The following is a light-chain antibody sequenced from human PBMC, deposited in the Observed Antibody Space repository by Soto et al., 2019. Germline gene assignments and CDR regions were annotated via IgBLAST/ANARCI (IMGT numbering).Light chain of an antibody. CDR3: QQYNSYRT. CDR1: QSISSW. Sequence: DIQMTQYPSTLSASVGERVTITCRASQSISSWLAWYQQKPGKAPKLLIYDASSLESGVPSRFSGSGSGTEFTLTISSLQPDDFATYYCQQYNSYRTFGQGTKVDIK. CDR2: DAS. J-gene: IGKJ1*01. V-gene: IGKV1-5*01.